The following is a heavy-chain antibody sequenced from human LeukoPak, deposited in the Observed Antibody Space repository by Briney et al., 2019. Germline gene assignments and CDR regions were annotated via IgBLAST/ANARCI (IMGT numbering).Heavy chain of an antibody. Sequence: GGSLRLSCAASGFTFSSYAMHWVRQAPGKGLEWVAVISYDGSNKYYADSVKGRFTISRDNSKNTLYLQMNSLRAEDTAVYYCARDLGVDTAIVLDYWGQGTLVTVSS. J-gene: IGHJ4*02. CDR1: GFTFSSYA. D-gene: IGHD5-18*01. CDR3: ARDLGVDTAIVLDY. V-gene: IGHV3-30*04. CDR2: ISYDGSNK.